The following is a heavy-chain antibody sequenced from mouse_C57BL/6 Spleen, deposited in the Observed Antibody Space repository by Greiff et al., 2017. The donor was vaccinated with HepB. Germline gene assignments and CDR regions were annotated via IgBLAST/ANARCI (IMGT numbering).Heavy chain of an antibody. D-gene: IGHD2-3*01. CDR2: ISGGGGNT. J-gene: IGHJ3*01. CDR3: ARLDGYSAWFAY. Sequence: EVQVVESGGGLVKPGGSLKLSCAASGFTFSSYTMSWVRQTPEKRLEWVATISGGGGNTYYPDSVKGRFTISRDNAKNTLYLQMSSLRSEDTALYYCARLDGYSAWFAYWGQGTLVTVSA. V-gene: IGHV5-9*01. CDR1: GFTFSSYT.